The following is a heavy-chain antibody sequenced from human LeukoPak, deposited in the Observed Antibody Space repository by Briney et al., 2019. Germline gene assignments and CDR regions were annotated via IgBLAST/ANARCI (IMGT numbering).Heavy chain of an antibody. D-gene: IGHD3-10*01. CDR2: MNPNSGNT. Sequence: ASVKVSCKASGYTFTSYDINWLRQAARQGLEWMGWMNPNSGNTGYAQKFQGRITMARNTSISTAYMELSSLTSEDTAVYFCARRYDSGSYHLPHWGQGTLVTVSS. CDR1: GYTFTSYD. V-gene: IGHV1-8*01. J-gene: IGHJ4*02. CDR3: ARRYDSGSYHLPH.